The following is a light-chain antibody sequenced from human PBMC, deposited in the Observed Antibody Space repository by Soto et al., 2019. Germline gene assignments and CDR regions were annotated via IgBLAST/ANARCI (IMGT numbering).Light chain of an antibody. CDR3: QQYVKYPVT. J-gene: IGKJ1*01. CDR1: QSIYTW. V-gene: IGKV1-5*03. CDR2: MAS. Sequence: DIQMTQSPSTLSASVGDRVAITCRANQSIYTWLAWYQHKPGKAPKFLIYMASSLENGVPSRFSGSGSGTEFTLTISSLQPDDFATYVCQQYVKYPVTFGQGTKVDIK.